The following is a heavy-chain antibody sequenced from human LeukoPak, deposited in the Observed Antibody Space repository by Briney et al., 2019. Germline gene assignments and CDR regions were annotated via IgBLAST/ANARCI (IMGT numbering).Heavy chain of an antibody. J-gene: IGHJ4*02. CDR3: ARAATYNWNDVNY. Sequence: GGSLRLSCAASGFTFTSFAMSWVRQAPGEGLEWVSTISRSGVATYYANSVKGRFTISRDNSKNTVYLQMSSLRAEDTAMYYCARAATYNWNDVNYWGQGTLVTVSS. CDR1: GFTFTSFA. CDR2: ISRSGVAT. D-gene: IGHD1-20*01. V-gene: IGHV3-23*01.